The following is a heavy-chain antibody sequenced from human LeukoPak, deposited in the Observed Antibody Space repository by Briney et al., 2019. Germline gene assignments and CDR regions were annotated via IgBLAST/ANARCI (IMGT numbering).Heavy chain of an antibody. V-gene: IGHV3-20*04. J-gene: IGHJ3*02. CDR2: INWNGGST. CDR3: ARDHVLWFGEFDAFDI. CDR1: GFTFDDYG. D-gene: IGHD3-10*01. Sequence: GGSLRLSCAASGFTFDDYGMSWVRQAPGKGLEWVSGINWNGGSTGYADSVKGRFTISRDNAKNSLYLQMNSLRAEDTALYYCARDHVLWFGEFDAFDIWGQGTIVTVSS.